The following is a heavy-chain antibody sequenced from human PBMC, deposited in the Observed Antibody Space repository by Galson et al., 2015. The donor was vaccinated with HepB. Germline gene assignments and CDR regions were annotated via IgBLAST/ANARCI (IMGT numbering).Heavy chain of an antibody. Sequence: SETLSLTCSVSGGSISNYYWNWIRQPAGKGLEWLGRIYNSETTNYNPSLKSRVSMSVDTSKNRFSLKLSSVTAADTAVYYCARDHICRGCSFDSWGQGTRVTVSS. D-gene: IGHD6-19*01. J-gene: IGHJ4*02. CDR1: GGSISNYY. V-gene: IGHV4-4*07. CDR3: ARDHICRGCSFDS. CDR2: IYNSETT.